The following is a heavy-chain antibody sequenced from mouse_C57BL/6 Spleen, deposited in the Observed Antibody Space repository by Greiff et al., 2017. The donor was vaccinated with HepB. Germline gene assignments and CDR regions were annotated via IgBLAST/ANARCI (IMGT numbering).Heavy chain of an antibody. J-gene: IGHJ3*01. CDR2: IYPGDGDT. CDR3: ARSGYYGSSLWFAY. Sequence: QVQLQQSGPELVKPGASVKISCKASGYAFSSSWMNWVKQRPGKGLEWIGRIYPGDGDTNYNGKFKGKATLTADKSSSTAYMQLSSLTSEDSAVYFCARSGYYGSSLWFAYWGQGTLVTVSA. D-gene: IGHD1-1*01. CDR1: GYAFSSSW. V-gene: IGHV1-82*01.